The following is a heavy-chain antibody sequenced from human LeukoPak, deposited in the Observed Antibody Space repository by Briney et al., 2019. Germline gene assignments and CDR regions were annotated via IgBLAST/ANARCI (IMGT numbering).Heavy chain of an antibody. J-gene: IGHJ4*02. CDR3: AREKYYGSGSYRFDY. V-gene: IGHV1-69*05. CDR2: IIPIFGTA. Sequence: GASVKVSCKASGYTFTGYYMHWVRQAPGQGLEWMGRIIPIFGTANYAQKFQGRVTITTDESTSTAYMELSSLRSEDTAVYYCAREKYYGSGSYRFDYWGQGTLVTVSS. CDR1: GYTFTGYY. D-gene: IGHD3-10*01.